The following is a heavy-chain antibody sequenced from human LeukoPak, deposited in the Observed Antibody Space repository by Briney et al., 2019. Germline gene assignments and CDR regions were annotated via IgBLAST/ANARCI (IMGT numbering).Heavy chain of an antibody. V-gene: IGHV3-30*04. D-gene: IGHD3-22*01. J-gene: IGHJ4*02. CDR3: ARGDYYDY. CDR1: GFTFSSYA. CDR2: ISYDGSNK. Sequence: PGRSLRLSCAASGFTFSSYAIHWVRQAPGKGLEWVAVISYDGSNKYYADSVKGRFTISRDNSKNTLYLQMNSLRAEDTAVYYCARGDYYDYWGQGTLVTVSS.